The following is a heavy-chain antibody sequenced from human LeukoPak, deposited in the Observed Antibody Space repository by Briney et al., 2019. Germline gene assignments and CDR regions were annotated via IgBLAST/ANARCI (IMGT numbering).Heavy chain of an antibody. V-gene: IGHV4-39*01. J-gene: IGHJ4*02. CDR3: ARLDRYYYDSSGCYTSLGLDY. D-gene: IGHD3-22*01. Sequence: SETLSLTCTVSGGSISSYYWGWIRQPPGKGLEWIGSIYYSGSTYYNPSLKSRVTISVDTSKNQFSLKLSSVTAADTAVYYCARLDRYYYDSSGCYTSLGLDYWGQGTLVTVSS. CDR1: GGSISSYY. CDR2: IYYSGST.